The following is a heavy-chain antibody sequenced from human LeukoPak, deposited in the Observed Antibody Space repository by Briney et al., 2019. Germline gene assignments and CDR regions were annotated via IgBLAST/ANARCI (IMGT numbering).Heavy chain of an antibody. D-gene: IGHD5-24*01. Sequence: PGGSLRLSCAASGFTFNSYAMHWVRQAPGKGLEWVAVISYDGSNKYYADSVKGRFTISRDNSKNMLYLQMNSLRAEDTAVYYCASQEMATPLDYWGQGALVTVSS. V-gene: IGHV3-30-3*01. CDR2: ISYDGSNK. CDR3: ASQEMATPLDY. J-gene: IGHJ4*02. CDR1: GFTFNSYA.